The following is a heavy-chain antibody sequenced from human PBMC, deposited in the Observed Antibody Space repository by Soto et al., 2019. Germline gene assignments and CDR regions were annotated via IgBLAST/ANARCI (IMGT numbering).Heavy chain of an antibody. Sequence: GASVKVSCKASGYTFTGYYMHWVRQAPGQGLEWMGWINPNSGGTNYAQKFQGWVTMTRDTSISTAHMELSRLRSDDTAVYYCARLSGYDSPYYYGMDVWGQGTTVTVSS. CDR3: ARLSGYDSPYYYGMDV. CDR2: INPNSGGT. CDR1: GYTFTGYY. D-gene: IGHD5-12*01. V-gene: IGHV1-2*04. J-gene: IGHJ6*02.